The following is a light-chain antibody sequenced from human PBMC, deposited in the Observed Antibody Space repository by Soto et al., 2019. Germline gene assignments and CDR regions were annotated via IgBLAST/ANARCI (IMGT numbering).Light chain of an antibody. Sequence: QSALTQPPSVSGSPGQSVTISCTGTSSDIGYHNRVSWYQQPPGTAPKLMIYEVSTRYSGVPDRFSGSKSGNTASLTISGLQAEDEADYYGSSFASSATLVFGGGTQLTVL. CDR1: SSDIGYHNR. J-gene: IGLJ3*02. V-gene: IGLV2-18*02. CDR2: EVS. CDR3: SSFASSATLV.